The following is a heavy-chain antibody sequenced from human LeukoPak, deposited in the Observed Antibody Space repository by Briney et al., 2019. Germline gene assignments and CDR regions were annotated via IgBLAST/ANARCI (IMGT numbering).Heavy chain of an antibody. V-gene: IGHV1-18*01. J-gene: IGHJ4*02. CDR2: ISAYNGNT. CDR3: ARAATYYYDSSGYSSDY. D-gene: IGHD3-22*01. Sequence: ASVTVSCKASGYTFTSYGISWVRQAPGQGLEWMGWISAYNGNTNYAQKPQGRVTMTTDTSTSTAYMELRSLRSDDTAVYYCARAATYYYDSSGYSSDYWGQGILVTVSS. CDR1: GYTFTSYG.